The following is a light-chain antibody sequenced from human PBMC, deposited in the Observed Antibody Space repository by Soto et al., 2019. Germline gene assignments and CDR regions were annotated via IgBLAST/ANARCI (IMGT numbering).Light chain of an antibody. CDR2: EVS. J-gene: IGLJ2*01. Sequence: QSVLTQPPSASGSPGQSVTISCTGTSTDVGAYNYVSWYQQHPGKAPKLVISEVSNRPSGVSNRFSGSKSGNTASLTISGLQAEDEADYYCCSYTSSTTPLFGGGTKVTVL. CDR3: CSYTSSTTPL. CDR1: STDVGAYNY. V-gene: IGLV2-14*01.